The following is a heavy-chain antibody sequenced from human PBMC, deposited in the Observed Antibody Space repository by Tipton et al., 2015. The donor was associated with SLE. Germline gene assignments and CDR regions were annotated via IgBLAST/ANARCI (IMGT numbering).Heavy chain of an antibody. V-gene: IGHV3-33*06. CDR2: IWYDGSNK. CDR3: ANEPYVGYGMDV. CDR1: GFTFSSYG. Sequence: SLRLSCAASGFTFSSYGMHWVRQAPGKGLEWVAVIWYDGSNKYYADSVKGRFTISRDNSKDTLYLQMNSLRAEDTAVYYCANEPYVGYGMDVWGQGTAATVSS. D-gene: IGHD3-16*01. J-gene: IGHJ6*02.